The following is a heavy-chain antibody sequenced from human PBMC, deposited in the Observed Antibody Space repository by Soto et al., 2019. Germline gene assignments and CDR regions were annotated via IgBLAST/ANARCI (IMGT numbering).Heavy chain of an antibody. J-gene: IGHJ4*02. V-gene: IGHV3-74*01. Sequence: EVQLVESGGSLVQPGGSLRLSCAASGFTFSNYWMHWVRQAPGKGLVWISRMNSDGSNTVYADAVKGRFTISRDNAKNTLYLQMNSLRVEDTAVYYCATSKGCVSNGPTTYWGQGTLVIVSS. CDR3: ATSKGCVSNGPTTY. D-gene: IGHD1-26*01. CDR2: MNSDGSNT. CDR1: GFTFSNYW.